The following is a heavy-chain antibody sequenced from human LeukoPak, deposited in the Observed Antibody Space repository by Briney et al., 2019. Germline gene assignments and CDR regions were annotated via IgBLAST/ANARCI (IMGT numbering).Heavy chain of an antibody. CDR3: ARGHPLYAIVLDY. CDR1: GGSISSYY. Sequence: PSETLSLTCTVSGGSISSYYWSWIRQPPGKGLEWIGYIYYSGSTNYNPSLKSRVTISVDTSKNQLSLKLSSVTAADTAVYYCARGHPLYAIVLDYWGQGTLVTVSS. D-gene: IGHD2-8*01. V-gene: IGHV4-59*01. J-gene: IGHJ4*02. CDR2: IYYSGST.